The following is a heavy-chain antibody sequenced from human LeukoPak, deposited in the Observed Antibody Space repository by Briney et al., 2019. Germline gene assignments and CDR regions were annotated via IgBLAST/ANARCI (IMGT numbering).Heavy chain of an antibody. D-gene: IGHD2-2*01. V-gene: IGHV3-23*01. CDR1: GFTFSNAW. J-gene: IGHJ4*02. CDR2: ISASGAST. CDR3: AKGDCSSTNCYPDY. Sequence: GGSLRLSCAASGFTFSNAWMSWVRQAPGKGLEWVSGISASGASTYYADSVKGRFTISRDKSKKELYLQMNSLRADDTAVYYCAKGDCSSTNCYPDYWGQGILVTVSS.